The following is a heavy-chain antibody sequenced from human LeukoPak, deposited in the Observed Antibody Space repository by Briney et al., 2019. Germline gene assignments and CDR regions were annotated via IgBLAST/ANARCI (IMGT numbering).Heavy chain of an antibody. CDR2: IKQDGSEK. Sequence: PGGSLRLSCAASGFTFSDFYMSWVRQAPGKGLEWVANIKQDGSEKYCVDSVRGRFTISRDNAKNSLYLQMNSLRVEDTAVYFCARDSGNYAFWGQGTLVTVSS. CDR1: GFTFSDFY. CDR3: ARDSGNYAF. J-gene: IGHJ4*02. D-gene: IGHD3-10*01. V-gene: IGHV3-7*01.